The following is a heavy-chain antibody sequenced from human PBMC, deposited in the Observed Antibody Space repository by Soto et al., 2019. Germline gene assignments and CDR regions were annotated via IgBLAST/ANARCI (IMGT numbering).Heavy chain of an antibody. CDR3: AREDDGGDRDYYGLDL. J-gene: IGHJ6*02. V-gene: IGHV4-30-4*08. CDR2: IHYSGSI. CDR1: GGSISYEYYH. Sequence: QVQLQQSGPGLVKPSQTLSLTCTVSGGSISYEYYHWTWIRQSPGKGLEWIGYIHYSGSIIYNPSFQSRVTISVDTSKNQFSLQLGSVTAADTAVYFCAREDDGGDRDYYGLDLWGQGTKVTVSS. D-gene: IGHD2-21*02.